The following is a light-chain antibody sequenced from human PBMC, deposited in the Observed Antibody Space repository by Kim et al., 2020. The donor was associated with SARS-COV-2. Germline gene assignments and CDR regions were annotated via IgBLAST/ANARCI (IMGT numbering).Light chain of an antibody. CDR2: GAS. CDR3: QQFHDWPPLS. Sequence: EILVTQSPATLSVSPGERATLSCRTSRGVTSNLAWYQQKPGQAPRLLIYGASTRATGIPARFSGSGSGTEFTLTISSLQSEDFAVYYCQQFHDWPPLSFGGGTKVDIK. V-gene: IGKV3-15*01. CDR1: RGVTSN. J-gene: IGKJ4*02.